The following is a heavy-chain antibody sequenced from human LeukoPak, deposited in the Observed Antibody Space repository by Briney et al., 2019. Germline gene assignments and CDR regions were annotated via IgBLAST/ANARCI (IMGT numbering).Heavy chain of an antibody. CDR3: AKDQVTYYDFWSGYSVDS. D-gene: IGHD3-3*01. J-gene: IGHJ4*02. CDR2: IRYDGSNK. V-gene: IGHV3-30*02. CDR1: GFTFSSYA. Sequence: PGGSLRLSCAASGFTFSSYAMSWVRQAPGKGLEWVAFIRYDGSNKYYADSVKGRFTISRDNSKNTLYLQMNSLRAEDTAVFYCAKDQVTYYDFWSGYSVDSWGQGTLVTVSS.